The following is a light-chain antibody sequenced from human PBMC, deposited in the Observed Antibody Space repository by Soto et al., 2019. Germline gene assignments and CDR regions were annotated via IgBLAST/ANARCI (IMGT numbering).Light chain of an antibody. Sequence: EIVLTQSPGTLSLSPGERATLSCRASQSVSSSYLAWYQQKTGQAPRLLIYGASSRATGIPDRFSGSGSVTDFTLTISRLEPEDFAVYYCQQYGSTPPTFGQGTKVEIK. J-gene: IGKJ1*01. CDR2: GAS. CDR1: QSVSSSY. V-gene: IGKV3-20*01. CDR3: QQYGSTPPT.